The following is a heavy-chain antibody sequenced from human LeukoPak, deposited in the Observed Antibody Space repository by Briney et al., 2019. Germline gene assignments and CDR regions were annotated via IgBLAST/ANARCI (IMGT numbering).Heavy chain of an antibody. V-gene: IGHV4-39*01. Sequence: LETLSLTCTVSGGSVSSSSYYWGWIRQPPGKGLEWIGSIYYNGSTYYNPSLTSRVTISVDTSKNQFSLKLRFVTATDTAVYYCARLGGYSYGYSGAFDIWGQGTMVTVSS. CDR3: ARLGGYSYGYSGAFDI. J-gene: IGHJ3*02. D-gene: IGHD5-18*01. CDR2: IYYNGST. CDR1: GGSVSSSSYY.